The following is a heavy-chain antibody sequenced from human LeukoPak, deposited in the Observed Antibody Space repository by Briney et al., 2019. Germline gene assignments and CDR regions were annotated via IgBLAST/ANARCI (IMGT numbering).Heavy chain of an antibody. CDR2: INAGNGNT. CDR3: ARDSESRELLNFDY. Sequence: ASVTVSCTASGYTFTSYAMHWVRQAPGQRLEWMGWINAGNGNTKYSQKFQGRVTITRDTSASTAYMELSSLRSEDTAVYYCARDSESRELLNFDYWGQGTLVTVSS. V-gene: IGHV1-3*01. D-gene: IGHD1-26*01. CDR1: GYTFTSYA. J-gene: IGHJ4*02.